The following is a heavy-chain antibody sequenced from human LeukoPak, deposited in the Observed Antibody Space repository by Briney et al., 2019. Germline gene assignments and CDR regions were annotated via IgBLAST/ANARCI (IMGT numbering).Heavy chain of an antibody. CDR1: GGSISSYY. V-gene: IGHV4-59*08. D-gene: IGHD3-22*01. CDR2: IYYSGSTY. Sequence: TPSETLSLTCTVSGGSISSYYWSWIRQPPGKGLEWIEYIYYSGSTYYYNPSLKSRVTMSVDTSKNQFSLKLSSVTAADTAVYYCARQYYYDGSGPFQHWGQGTLVTVSS. J-gene: IGHJ1*01. CDR3: ARQYYYDGSGPFQH.